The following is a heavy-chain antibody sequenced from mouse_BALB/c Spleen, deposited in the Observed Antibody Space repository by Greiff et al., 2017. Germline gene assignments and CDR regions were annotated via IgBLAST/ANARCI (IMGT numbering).Heavy chain of an antibody. J-gene: IGHJ1*01. V-gene: IGHV5-6-5*01. CDR3: ARGGGLRRDWYFDV. CDR2: ISSGGST. Sequence: EVQRVESGGGLVKPGGSLKLSCAASGFTFSSYAMSWVRQTPEKRLEWVASISSGGSTYYPDSVKGRFTISRDNARNILYLQMSSLRSEDTAMYYCARGGGLRRDWYFDVWGAGTTVTVSS. CDR1: GFTFSSYA. D-gene: IGHD2-4*01.